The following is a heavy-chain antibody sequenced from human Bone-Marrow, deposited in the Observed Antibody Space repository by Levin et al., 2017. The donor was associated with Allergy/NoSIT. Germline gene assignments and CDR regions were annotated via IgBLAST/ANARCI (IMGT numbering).Heavy chain of an antibody. V-gene: IGHV3-48*01. Sequence: GGSLRLSCAASGFTFSTYSMDWVRQAPGKGLEWVSYITSGSSTKHYADSVRGRFTISRDNAKNSLYLQMNSLRAEDTAVYYCARADGYTQDFDSWGQGALVTVSS. D-gene: IGHD5-24*01. CDR2: ITSGSSTK. CDR3: ARADGYTQDFDS. J-gene: IGHJ4*02. CDR1: GFTFSTYS.